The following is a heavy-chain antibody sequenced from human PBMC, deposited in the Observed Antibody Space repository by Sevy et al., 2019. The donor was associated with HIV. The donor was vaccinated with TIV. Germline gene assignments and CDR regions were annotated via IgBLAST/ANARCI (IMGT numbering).Heavy chain of an antibody. CDR3: ARDEVGGSYWEFDY. CDR1: GFTFSSYS. J-gene: IGHJ4*02. D-gene: IGHD1-26*01. CDR2: ISTSSSYI. Sequence: GGSLRLSCAASGFTFSSYSMNWVRQAPGKGLEWVSSISTSSSYIYYADSVKGRFTISRDNAKNSLYLQMNSLRAEDTAVYYCARDEVGGSYWEFDYWGQETLVTVSS. V-gene: IGHV3-21*01.